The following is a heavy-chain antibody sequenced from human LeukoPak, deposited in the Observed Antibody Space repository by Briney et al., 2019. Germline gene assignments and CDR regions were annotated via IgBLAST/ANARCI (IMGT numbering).Heavy chain of an antibody. V-gene: IGHV4-39*07. J-gene: IGHJ5*02. D-gene: IGHD2-15*01. CDR3: ASALGYCSDNRCLNWFDP. Sequence: SETLSLTCSVSGGSVRSVSSTWGWIRQPPGKGLEWIGTIYYSGSTYYNLSLKSRVTISLDTSKNQFSLKLSSVTAADTAVYYCASALGYCSDNRCLNWFDPWGQGTLVTVSS. CDR2: IYYSGST. CDR1: GGSVRSVSST.